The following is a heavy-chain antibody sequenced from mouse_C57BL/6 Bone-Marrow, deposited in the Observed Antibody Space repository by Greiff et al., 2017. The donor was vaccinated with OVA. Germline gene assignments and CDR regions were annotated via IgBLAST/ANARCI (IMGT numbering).Heavy chain of an antibody. J-gene: IGHJ3*01. D-gene: IGHD1-1*01. V-gene: IGHV1-15*01. CDR2: IDPETGGT. Sequence: VQLQQSGAELVRPGASVTLSCKASGYTFTDYEMHWVKQTPVHGLEWIGAIDPETGGTAYNQKFKGKAILTADKSSSTAYMELRSLTSEDSAVYYCTSTVVAGDWGQGTLVTVSA. CDR3: TSTVVAGD. CDR1: GYTFTDYE.